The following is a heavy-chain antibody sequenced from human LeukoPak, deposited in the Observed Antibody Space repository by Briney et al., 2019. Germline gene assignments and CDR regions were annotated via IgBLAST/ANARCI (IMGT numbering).Heavy chain of an antibody. CDR1: GYSFTSYW. D-gene: IGHD6-13*01. Sequence: GESLMISCKASGYSFTSYWISWVRQMPGEGLEWRGRIDPSDSYTNYSPSFQGHVTISADTSITTAYLQWSSLKASDTAMYYLASPAGQQLLLKGAFDIWGQGTMVTVSP. J-gene: IGHJ3*02. CDR3: ASPAGQQLLLKGAFDI. V-gene: IGHV5-10-1*01. CDR2: IDPSDSYT.